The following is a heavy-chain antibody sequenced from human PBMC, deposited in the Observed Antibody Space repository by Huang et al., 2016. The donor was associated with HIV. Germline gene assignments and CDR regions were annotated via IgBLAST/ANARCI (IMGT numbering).Heavy chain of an antibody. V-gene: IGHV4-34*02. J-gene: IGHJ3*02. D-gene: IGHD3-22*01. Sequence: QVQLQQWGAELLKPSETLSLTCAVSGGSFSGHYWTGIRQPPGRGLEWIGEISDSGSTTYNPSLKSRVTMSGDTSQSQFARKLNSVTAADTAIYYCARMFKYDSGGYWGNDAFDIWGQGTMVTVSS. CDR3: ARMFKYDSGGYWGNDAFDI. CDR1: GGSFSGHY. CDR2: ISDSGST.